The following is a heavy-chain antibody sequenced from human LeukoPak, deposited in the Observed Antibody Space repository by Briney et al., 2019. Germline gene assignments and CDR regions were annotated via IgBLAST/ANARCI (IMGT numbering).Heavy chain of an antibody. V-gene: IGHV1-2*02. Sequence: ASVKVSCKASGYTFTGYYMHWVRQAPGQELEWMGWINPNSGGTNYAQKFQGRVTMTRDTSISTAYMELSRLRSDDTAVYYCARDGGRGVYYMDVWGKGTTVTVSS. D-gene: IGHD1-26*01. CDR1: GYTFTGYY. CDR2: INPNSGGT. CDR3: ARDGGRGVYYMDV. J-gene: IGHJ6*03.